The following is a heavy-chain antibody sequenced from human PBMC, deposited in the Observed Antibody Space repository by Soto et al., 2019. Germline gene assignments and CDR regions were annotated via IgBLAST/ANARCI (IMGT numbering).Heavy chain of an antibody. CDR3: AKDGIAAAGFDY. V-gene: IGHV3-9*01. CDR1: GFTFDDYA. CDR2: ISWNSGSI. D-gene: IGHD6-13*01. Sequence: PGGSLRLSCAASGFTFDDYAMHWVRQAPGKGLEWVSGISWNSGSIGYADSVKGRFTISRDNAKNSLYLQMNSLRAEDTALYYCAKDGIAAAGFDYWGQGTLVTVSS. J-gene: IGHJ4*02.